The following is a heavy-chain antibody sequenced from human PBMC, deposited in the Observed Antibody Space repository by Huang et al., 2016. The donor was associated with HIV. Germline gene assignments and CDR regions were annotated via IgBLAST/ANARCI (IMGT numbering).Heavy chain of an antibody. J-gene: IGHJ3*02. CDR2: IYVRGGT. CDR1: GGSISSSSYY. Sequence: QLQLQESGPGLVKPSETLSLTCSVSGGSISSSSYYWGWIRQPPGKGLGWIGSIYVRGGTFYNPSLKSRVTISGDTSKNQFSLRLSSGTAADTSVYYCARHMDCSSSSCLAGGHERGPFDMWGQGTMVTVSS. D-gene: IGHD2-2*01. CDR3: ARHMDCSSSSCLAGGHERGPFDM. V-gene: IGHV4-39*01.